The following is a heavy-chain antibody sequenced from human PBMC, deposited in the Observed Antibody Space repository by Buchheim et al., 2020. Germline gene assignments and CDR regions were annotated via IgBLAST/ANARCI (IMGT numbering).Heavy chain of an antibody. D-gene: IGHD6-13*01. CDR3: ARCNSSSWYVAYYYYYYMDV. CDR2: ISSSSSYT. Sequence: QVQLVESGGGVVKPGGSLRLSCAASGFTFSDYYMSWIRQAPGKGLEWVSYISSSSSYTNYADSVKGRFTISRDNAKNSLYLQMNSLRAEDTAVYYCARCNSSSWYVAYYYYYYMDVWGKGTT. V-gene: IGHV3-11*05. CDR1: GFTFSDYY. J-gene: IGHJ6*03.